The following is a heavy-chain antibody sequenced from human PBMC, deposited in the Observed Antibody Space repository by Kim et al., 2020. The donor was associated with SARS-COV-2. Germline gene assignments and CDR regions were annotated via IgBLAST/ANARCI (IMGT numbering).Heavy chain of an antibody. V-gene: IGHV3-7*01. CDR3: ASTSSSSWYFDY. J-gene: IGHJ4*02. D-gene: IGHD6-13*01. Sequence: KYYVDSVQGRFTISGDNAKKSLYLQMNSLRAEDTAVYYCASTSSSSWYFDYWGQGTLVTVSS. CDR2: K.